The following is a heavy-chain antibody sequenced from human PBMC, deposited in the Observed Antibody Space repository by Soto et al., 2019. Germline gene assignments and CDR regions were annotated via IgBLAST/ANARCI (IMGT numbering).Heavy chain of an antibody. CDR2: ISPYNGNT. D-gene: IGHD2-2*01. CDR3: ARDEIVVVPATMDYYIMDV. J-gene: IGHJ6*02. Sequence: QVQLVQSGAEVRKPGASVKVSCKASGYSFTTYGISWVRQAPGQGLEWMGWISPYNGNTRYAQKAQGRVTMTTDTSTGTAYMELRSLRSDDTAVYYWARDEIVVVPATMDYYIMDVWGQGTTVTVSS. V-gene: IGHV1-18*01. CDR1: GYSFTTYG.